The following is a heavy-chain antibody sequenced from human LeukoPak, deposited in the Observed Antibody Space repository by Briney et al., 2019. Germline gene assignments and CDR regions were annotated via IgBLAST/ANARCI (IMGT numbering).Heavy chain of an antibody. Sequence: PSETLSLTCTVSGGSISSYYWSWIRQPPGKGLEWNGYIYYSGSTNYNPSLKSRVTISVDTSKNQFSLKLSSVTAADTAVCYCASYSYYYDSSGYFDYWGQGTLVTVSS. CDR3: ASYSYYYDSSGYFDY. D-gene: IGHD3-22*01. J-gene: IGHJ4*02. V-gene: IGHV4-59*01. CDR1: GGSISSYY. CDR2: IYYSGST.